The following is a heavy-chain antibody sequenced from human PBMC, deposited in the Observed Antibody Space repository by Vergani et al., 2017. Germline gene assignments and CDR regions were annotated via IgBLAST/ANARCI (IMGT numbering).Heavy chain of an antibody. V-gene: IGHV3-23*01. CDR2: LSASDRRT. Sequence: EVQLLESGGDLVQPGGSLRLSCAASGFTFIMHAMSWVRQAPGKGLEWVSTLSASDRRTHYADSVKGRFTISRDISKNTLFLQMNSLKDEDTAVYYCTTAWGLYYLHGEYFQYWGRGTLVSVSS. CDR3: TTAWGLYYLHGEYFQY. CDR1: GFTFIMHA. J-gene: IGHJ1*01. D-gene: IGHD3-10*01.